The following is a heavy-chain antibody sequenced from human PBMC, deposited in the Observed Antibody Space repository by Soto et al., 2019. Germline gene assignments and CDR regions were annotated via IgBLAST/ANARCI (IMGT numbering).Heavy chain of an antibody. V-gene: IGHV4-59*08. D-gene: IGHD3-22*01. CDR1: CCSINTYS. CDR2: IYYAGTT. J-gene: IGHJ4*02. Sequence: SEILSRSCCGSCCSINTYSSSLFRQPPGKGLEFIGYIYYAGTTTYNPSLKSRVTISVDMSKNQFSLKLSSVTAADTAVYYCARLGGNYQALDSWGQGTLVTVS. CDR3: ARLGGNYQALDS.